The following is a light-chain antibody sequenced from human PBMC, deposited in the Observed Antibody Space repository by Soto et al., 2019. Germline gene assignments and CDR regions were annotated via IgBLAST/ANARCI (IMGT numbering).Light chain of an antibody. Sequence: EIVLTQSPGTLSLSPGERATLSCRASQSVSNNYLAWYQQKPGKAPKLLIYDASMLERGVPSRFSGGGSGTHFTFTISSLQPEDIATFYCQQYDSFPYSFGQGTKLEIK. CDR3: QQYDSFPYS. CDR2: DAS. J-gene: IGKJ2*03. CDR1: QSVSNNY. V-gene: IGKV3-20*01.